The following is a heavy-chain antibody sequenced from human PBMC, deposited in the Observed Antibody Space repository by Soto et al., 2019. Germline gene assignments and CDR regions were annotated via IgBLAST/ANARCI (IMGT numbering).Heavy chain of an antibody. Sequence: QITLNESGPTLVKPTQTLTLTCTFSGFSLSTRDVGVGWIRQPPGEALEWLGVVYWDDDKTYRPSLKSRLTIPKDTSKNQVVLRMTNMDPVDTAPYYCAHCRGGVASFWGQGTLVTVSS. CDR3: AHCRGGVASF. D-gene: IGHD2-2*01. CDR1: GFSLSTRDVG. V-gene: IGHV2-5*02. CDR2: VYWDDDK. J-gene: IGHJ4*02.